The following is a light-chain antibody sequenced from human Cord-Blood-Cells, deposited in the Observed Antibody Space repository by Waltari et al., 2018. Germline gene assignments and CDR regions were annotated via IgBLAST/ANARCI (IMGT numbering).Light chain of an antibody. CDR2: DAS. Sequence: DIQMTQYPSTLSASVGDRATLTCRASQSISSWLAWYQQKPGKAPKLLIYDASSLESGVPSRFSGSGSGTEFTLTISSLQPDDFATYYCQQYNSYSWTFGQGTKVEIK. V-gene: IGKV1-5*01. CDR3: QQYNSYSWT. CDR1: QSISSW. J-gene: IGKJ1*01.